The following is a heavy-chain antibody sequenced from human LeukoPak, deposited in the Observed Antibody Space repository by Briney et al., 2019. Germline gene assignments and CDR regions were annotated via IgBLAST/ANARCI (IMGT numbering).Heavy chain of an antibody. CDR3: ARVRGMTTVTTVDY. J-gene: IGHJ4*02. D-gene: IGHD4-17*01. CDR1: GGSFSGYY. V-gene: IGHV4-34*01. Sequence: PSETLSLTCAVYGGSFSGYYWSWIRQPPGKGLEWIGEIKHSGSTNYNPSLKSRVTISVDTSKNQFSLKLSSVTAADTAVYYCARVRGMTTVTTVDYWAREPWSPSPQ. CDR2: IKHSGST.